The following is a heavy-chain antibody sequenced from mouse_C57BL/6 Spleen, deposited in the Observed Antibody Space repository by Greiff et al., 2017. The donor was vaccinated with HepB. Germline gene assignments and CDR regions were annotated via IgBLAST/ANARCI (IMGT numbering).Heavy chain of an antibody. Sequence: VQLQESGAELVKPGASVKMSCKASGYTFTSYWITWVKQRPGQGLEWIGDIYPGSGSTNYNEKFKSKATLTVDTSSSTAYMQLSSLTSEDSAVYYCARWDYDGYYYAMDYWGQGTSVTVSS. CDR3: ARWDYDGYYYAMDY. V-gene: IGHV1-55*01. CDR1: GYTFTSYW. J-gene: IGHJ4*01. D-gene: IGHD2-4*01. CDR2: IYPGSGST.